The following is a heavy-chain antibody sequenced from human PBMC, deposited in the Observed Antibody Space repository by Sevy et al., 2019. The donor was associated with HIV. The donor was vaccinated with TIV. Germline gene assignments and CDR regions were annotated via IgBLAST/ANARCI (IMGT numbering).Heavy chain of an antibody. Sequence: GGSLRLSCAASGFTFSIAWMSWVRQTPGKGLEWVGRIKSKTDGGTTDYAAPVKGRFTISRDDSKNTRYLQMNNLKTEDTALYYCTIDCLFDPWGQGTLVTVSS. CDR3: TIDCLFDP. D-gene: IGHD2-21*02. CDR2: IKSKTDGGTT. J-gene: IGHJ5*02. V-gene: IGHV3-15*01. CDR1: GFTFSIAW.